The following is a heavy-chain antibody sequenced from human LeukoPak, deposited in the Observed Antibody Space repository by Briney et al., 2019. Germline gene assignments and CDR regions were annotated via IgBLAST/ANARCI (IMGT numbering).Heavy chain of an antibody. D-gene: IGHD5-18*01. J-gene: IGHJ3*02. CDR1: GFPLSSYS. V-gene: IGHV3-21*04. CDR3: VTRSRIQLSSRGAFDI. Sequence: GGSLRLSCAASGFPLSSYSMNWVRQAPGKGLEWVSFISSSSNYIYYADSVKGRFTISRDNAKNSLYLQMNSLRAEDTAVYYCVTRSRIQLSSRGAFDIWGQGTMVTVSS. CDR2: ISSSSNYI.